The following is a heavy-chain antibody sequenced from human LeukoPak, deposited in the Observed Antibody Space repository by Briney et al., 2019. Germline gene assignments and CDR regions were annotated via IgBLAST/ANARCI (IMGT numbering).Heavy chain of an antibody. V-gene: IGHV3-33*01. Sequence: GGSLRLSCAASGFTFSSYGMHWVRQAPGKGLEWVAVIWYDGSNKYYADSVNGRFTISRDNSKNTLFLQMNSLRAEDTAVYYCARDSAMPYDILTGPDYWGQGTLVTVSS. D-gene: IGHD3-9*01. CDR2: IWYDGSNK. CDR3: ARDSAMPYDILTGPDY. J-gene: IGHJ4*02. CDR1: GFTFSSYG.